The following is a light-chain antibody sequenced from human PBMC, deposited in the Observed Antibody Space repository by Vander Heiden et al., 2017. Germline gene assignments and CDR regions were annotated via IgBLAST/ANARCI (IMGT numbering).Light chain of an antibody. V-gene: IGLV2-14*01. J-gene: IGLJ3*02. CDR1: SSDVGGYNY. Sequence: QSALTQPASVSGSPGQSITISCTGTSSDVGGYNYVSWYQQHPGKAPKLMIYYVSNRPSGVSNRFSGSKSGNTASLTISGLQAEDEADYYCSSYTSSSTSGVFGGGTKLTVL. CDR2: YVS. CDR3: SSYTSSSTSGV.